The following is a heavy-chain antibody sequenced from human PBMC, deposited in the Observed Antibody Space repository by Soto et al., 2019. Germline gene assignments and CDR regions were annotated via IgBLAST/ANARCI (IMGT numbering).Heavy chain of an antibody. CDR3: ATSFPYFDN. CDR2: VSGAASHT. J-gene: IGHJ4*02. Sequence: GGSLRLSCAGSGFTPTTTPLSWVRQPPGKGLEWVATVSGAASHTYYVDSVRGRFFISRDNSKNTVTLQMNNLTVDDTAVYYCATSFPYFDNWGQGTRVTVSS. D-gene: IGHD2-21*01. CDR1: GFTPTTTP. V-gene: IGHV3-23*01.